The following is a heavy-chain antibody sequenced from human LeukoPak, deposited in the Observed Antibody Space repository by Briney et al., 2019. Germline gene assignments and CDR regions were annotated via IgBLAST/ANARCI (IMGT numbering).Heavy chain of an antibody. J-gene: IGHJ3*02. Sequence: GGSLRLPCAVSGFTFSSYWMHWVRQVPGKGLVWVSRINTDGSSTSYADSVKGRVTISRDNAKNTLYLQMNSLRAEDTAVYYCTRVGYCATTSCRTAFDIWGQGTMVTVSS. CDR1: GFTFSSYW. V-gene: IGHV3-74*01. CDR3: TRVGYCATTSCRTAFDI. CDR2: INTDGSST. D-gene: IGHD2-2*01.